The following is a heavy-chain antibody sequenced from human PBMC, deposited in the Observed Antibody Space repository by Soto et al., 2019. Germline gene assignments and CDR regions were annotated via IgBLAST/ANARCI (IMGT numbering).Heavy chain of an antibody. V-gene: IGHV1-18*01. CDR3: ARTLYYYDSSGALDY. CDR1: GYTFTSYG. CDR2: ISAYNGNT. Sequence: QVPLVQSGAEVKKPGASVKVSCKASGYTFTSYGISWVRQAPGQGLEWMGWISAYNGNTNYAQKLQGRVTMTTDTSTSTAYMELRSLRSDDTAVYFCARTLYYYDSSGALDYWGQGTLVTVSS. D-gene: IGHD3-22*01. J-gene: IGHJ4*02.